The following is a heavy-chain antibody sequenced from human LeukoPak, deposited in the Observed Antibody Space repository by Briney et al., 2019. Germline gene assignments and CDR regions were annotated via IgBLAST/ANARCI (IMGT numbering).Heavy chain of an antibody. D-gene: IGHD6-19*01. Sequence: ASVKVSCKASGYTFTSYGISWVRQAPGQGLEWMGWISAYNGNTNYAQKLQGRVTMTTDTSTSTAYMELRSLRSEDTAVYYCARVESWGGYSSGWEHYYYYYYYMDVWGKGTTVTISS. V-gene: IGHV1-18*01. CDR2: ISAYNGNT. CDR3: ARVESWGGYSSGWEHYYYYYYYMDV. CDR1: GYTFTSYG. J-gene: IGHJ6*03.